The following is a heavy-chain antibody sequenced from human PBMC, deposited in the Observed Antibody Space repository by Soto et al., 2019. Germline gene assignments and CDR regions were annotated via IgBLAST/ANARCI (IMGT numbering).Heavy chain of an antibody. J-gene: IGHJ4*02. CDR1: GFTVSSNS. V-gene: IGHV3-53*01. Sequence: GGSLRLSCAASGFTVSSNSMSWVRQAPGKGLEWVSIIYSVGGTYYADSVKGRFTISRDNSKNTLYLQMNSLRAEDTAVYYCARSYYFDSCGYFDYWGQGALVTVSS. CDR2: IYSVGGT. CDR3: ARSYYFDSCGYFDY. D-gene: IGHD3-22*01.